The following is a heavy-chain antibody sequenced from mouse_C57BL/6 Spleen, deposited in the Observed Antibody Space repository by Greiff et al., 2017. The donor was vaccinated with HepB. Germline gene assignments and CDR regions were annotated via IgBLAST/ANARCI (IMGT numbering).Heavy chain of an antibody. CDR2: ISDGGSYT. CDR3: ARVYYGNSHYAMDY. D-gene: IGHD2-1*01. CDR1: GFTFSSYA. Sequence: EVKLVESGGGLVKPRGSLKLSCAASGFTFSSYAMSWVRQTPEKRLEWVATISDGGSYTYYPDNVKGRFTISRDNAKNNLYLQMSHLKSEDTAMYYCARVYYGNSHYAMDYWGQGTSVTVSS. J-gene: IGHJ4*01. V-gene: IGHV5-4*03.